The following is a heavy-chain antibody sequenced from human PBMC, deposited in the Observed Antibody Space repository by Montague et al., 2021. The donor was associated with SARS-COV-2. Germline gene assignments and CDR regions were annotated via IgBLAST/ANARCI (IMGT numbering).Heavy chain of an antibody. CDR1: GGSINSFY. J-gene: IGHJ4*02. Sequence: SETLSLTCTVSGGSINSFYWSWVRQSPGKRMEWIGYTHHSGSTKYNPSLQSRVTMSLDTSRNQLSLKLSSVTAADTAIYYCASQAGGVTSGSIDYWGQGTTVTVSS. V-gene: IGHV4-59*08. CDR3: ASQAGGVTSGSIDY. CDR2: THHSGST. D-gene: IGHD3-10*01.